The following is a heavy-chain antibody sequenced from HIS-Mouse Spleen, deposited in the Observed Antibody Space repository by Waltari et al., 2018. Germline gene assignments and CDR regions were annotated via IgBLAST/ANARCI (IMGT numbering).Heavy chain of an antibody. CDR2: IYYSGGT. CDR1: GGSISSSSYY. V-gene: IGHV4-39*07. CDR3: AREIPYSSSWYDWYFDL. J-gene: IGHJ2*01. D-gene: IGHD6-13*01. Sequence: QLQLQESGPGLVKPSETLSLTCTVSGGSISSSSYYWGWIRQPPGKGLEWIGSIYYSGGTYYNPSLKGRVTISVETSKNQFSLKLGSVTAADTAMYYCAREIPYSSSWYDWYFDLWGRGTLVTVSS.